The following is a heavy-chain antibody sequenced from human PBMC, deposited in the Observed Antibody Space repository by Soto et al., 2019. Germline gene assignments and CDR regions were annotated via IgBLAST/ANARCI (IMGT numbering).Heavy chain of an antibody. D-gene: IGHD3-3*01. CDR3: ARAGVTVLRFLEWLSYDY. CDR2: IIPIFGTA. Sequence: ASVKVSCKASGGTFSSYAISWVRQAPGQGLEWMGGIIPIFGTANYAQKFQGRVTITADESTSTAYMELSSLRSEDTAVYYCARAGVTVLRFLEWLSYDYWGQGTLVTVSS. J-gene: IGHJ4*02. V-gene: IGHV1-69*13. CDR1: GGTFSSYA.